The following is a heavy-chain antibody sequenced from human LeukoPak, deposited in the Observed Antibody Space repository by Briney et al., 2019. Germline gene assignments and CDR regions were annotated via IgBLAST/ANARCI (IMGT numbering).Heavy chain of an antibody. D-gene: IGHD3-22*01. V-gene: IGHV4-59*01. J-gene: IGHJ3*02. Sequence: SETLSLTCTVSGGSISSYYWSWFRQPPGKGLEWIGYIYYSGSTNYNPSLKSRVTISVDTSKNQFSLKLSSVTAADTAVYYRARVVPDYYDSSGYYLAAFDIWGQGTMVTVSS. CDR3: ARVVPDYYDSSGYYLAAFDI. CDR1: GGSISSYY. CDR2: IYYSGST.